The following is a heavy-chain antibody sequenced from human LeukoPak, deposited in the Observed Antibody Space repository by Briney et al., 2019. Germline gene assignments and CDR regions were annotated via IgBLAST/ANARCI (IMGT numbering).Heavy chain of an antibody. CDR2: TYYRSKWYN. V-gene: IGHV6-1*01. Sequence: SQTLSLTCAISGDSVSSNSATWNWIRQSPSRGLEWLGRTYYRSKWYNDYAESVKSRITINPDTSKNQFSLQLNSATPEDTAVYFCARDLAGDGGYSYGMVDYWGQGTLVTVSS. D-gene: IGHD5-18*01. CDR3: ARDLAGDGGYSYGMVDY. CDR1: GDSVSSNSAT. J-gene: IGHJ4*02.